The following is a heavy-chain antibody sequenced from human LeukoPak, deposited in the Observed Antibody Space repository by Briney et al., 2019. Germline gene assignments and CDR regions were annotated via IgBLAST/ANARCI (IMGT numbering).Heavy chain of an antibody. V-gene: IGHV1-18*01. CDR2: ISAYNGNT. CDR3: ARDRWSGPDSNLPVDY. CDR1: GYTFTIYG. D-gene: IGHD4-11*01. Sequence: ASVKVSCKASGYTFTIYGISWVRQAPGQGLEWMGWISAYNGNTNYAQKLQGRVTMTTDTSTSTAYMELRSLRSDDTAVYYCARDRWSGPDSNLPVDYWGQGTLVTVSS. J-gene: IGHJ4*02.